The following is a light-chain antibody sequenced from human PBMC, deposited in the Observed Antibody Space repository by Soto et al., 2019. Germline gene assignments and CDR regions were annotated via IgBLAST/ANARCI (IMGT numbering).Light chain of an antibody. V-gene: IGLV4-69*01. Sequence: QLVLTQAPSASASLGASVKLTCTLSSGHSSYAIAWHQQQPEKGPRYLMKLNSDGRHSKGDGIPDRFSGSSSGAERYLTISSLQSEDEADYYYQTWDTGARVVFGGGTKLTVL. CDR2: LNSDGRH. CDR1: SGHSSYA. J-gene: IGLJ2*01. CDR3: QTWDTGARVV.